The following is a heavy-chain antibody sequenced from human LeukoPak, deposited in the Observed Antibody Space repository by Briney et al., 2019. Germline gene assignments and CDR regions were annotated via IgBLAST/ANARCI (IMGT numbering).Heavy chain of an antibody. D-gene: IGHD3-22*01. CDR3: AKGGRYDSSGYYGY. CDR2: ISGSGGST. CDR1: GFTFSSYA. J-gene: IGHJ4*02. V-gene: IGHV3-23*01. Sequence: GGSLRHSCAASGFTFSSYAMSWVRQAPGKGLEWVSAISGSGGSTYYADSVKGRFTISRDNSKNTLYLQMNSLRAEDTAVYYCAKGGRYDSSGYYGYWGQGTLVTVSS.